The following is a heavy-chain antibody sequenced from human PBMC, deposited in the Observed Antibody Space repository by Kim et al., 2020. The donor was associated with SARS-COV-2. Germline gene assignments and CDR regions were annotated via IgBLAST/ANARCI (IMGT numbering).Heavy chain of an antibody. CDR2: TYYRSKWYN. CDR3: ARGGHPAVAGRTSSSIWYYYYGMDV. Sequence: SQTLSLTCAISGDSVSSNSAAWNWIRQSPSRGLEWLGRTYYRSKWYNDYAVSVKSRITINPDTSKNQFSLQLNSVTPEDTAVYYCARGGHPAVAGRTSSSIWYYYYGMDVWGQGTTVTVSS. D-gene: IGHD6-19*01. CDR1: GDSVSSNSAA. J-gene: IGHJ6*02. V-gene: IGHV6-1*01.